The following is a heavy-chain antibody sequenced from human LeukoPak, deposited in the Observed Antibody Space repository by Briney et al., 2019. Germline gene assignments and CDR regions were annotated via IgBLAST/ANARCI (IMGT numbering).Heavy chain of an antibody. D-gene: IGHD3-10*02. V-gene: IGHV3-48*03. CDR1: GFPFSSYA. CDR3: AELGITMIGGV. CDR2: ISSSGSTI. Sequence: GGSLRLSCAASGFPFSSYAMSWVRQAPGKGLEWVSYISSSGSTIYYADSVKGRFTISRDNAKNSLYLQMNSLRAEDTAVYYCAELGITMIGGVWGKGTTVTISS. J-gene: IGHJ6*04.